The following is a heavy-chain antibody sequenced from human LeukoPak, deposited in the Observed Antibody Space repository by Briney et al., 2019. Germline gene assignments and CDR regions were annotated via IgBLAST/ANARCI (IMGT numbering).Heavy chain of an antibody. D-gene: IGHD1-26*01. V-gene: IGHV3-74*03. J-gene: IGHJ1*01. CDR3: ISGVGHT. CDR2: ISGDGNYI. Sequence: GGSLRLSCVASGITVNTFWMHWARHVPGGGLMWVSRISGDGNYITYADSVKGRFTMSRDNAKNTVYLQMSNLRVEDTAVYYCISGVGHTWGQGALVTVSS. CDR1: GITVNTFW.